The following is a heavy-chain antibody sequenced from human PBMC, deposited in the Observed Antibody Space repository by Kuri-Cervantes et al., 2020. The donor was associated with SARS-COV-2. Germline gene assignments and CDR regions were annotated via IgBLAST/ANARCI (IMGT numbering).Heavy chain of an antibody. D-gene: IGHD2-21*01. V-gene: IGHV3-33*03. J-gene: IGHJ4*02. CDR2: IWFDGSQT. Sequence: GESLKISCAASGFMFSAYGMHWVRQSPGKGLEWLAFIWFDGSQTYYSDSVKGRFTISRDNSNNTLYLQMNSLRVEDTAMYYCAKDRVGVQDFWGQGTLVTVSS. CDR3: AKDRVGVQDF. CDR1: GFMFSAYG.